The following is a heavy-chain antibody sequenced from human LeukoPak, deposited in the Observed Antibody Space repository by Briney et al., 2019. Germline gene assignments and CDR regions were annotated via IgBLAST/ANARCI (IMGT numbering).Heavy chain of an antibody. CDR3: ARTLSILDAFDI. V-gene: IGHV1-18*01. D-gene: IGHD2-21*01. Sequence: ASVKVSCKASGYTLTSYGISWVRQAPGQGLEWMGWISAYNGNTNYAQKLQGRVTMTTDTSTSTAYMELRSLRSDDTAVYYCARTLSILDAFDIWGQGTMVTVSS. CDR1: GYTLTSYG. CDR2: ISAYNGNT. J-gene: IGHJ3*02.